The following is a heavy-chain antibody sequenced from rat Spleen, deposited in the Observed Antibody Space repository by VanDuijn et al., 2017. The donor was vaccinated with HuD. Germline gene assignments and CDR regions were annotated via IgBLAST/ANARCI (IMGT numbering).Heavy chain of an antibody. CDR1: GFTFSNFD. CDR3: ARNYYDGSFDY. Sequence: EVKLVESGGGLVQPGRSLKLSCTASGFTFSNFDMAWVRQAPGKGLEWIGEINKDSRTIKYTPSLKDKLTISRDNAQNTLYLQMSKLGSEDTAIYYCARNYYDGSFDYWGQGVMVTVSS. V-gene: IGHV4-2*01. CDR2: INKDSRTI. J-gene: IGHJ2*01. D-gene: IGHD1-12*02.